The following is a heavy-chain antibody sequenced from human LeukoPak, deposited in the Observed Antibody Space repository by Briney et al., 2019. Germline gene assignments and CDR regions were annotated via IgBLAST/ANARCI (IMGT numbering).Heavy chain of an antibody. J-gene: IGHJ4*02. Sequence: GASVKVSCKASGYTFTGYYMHWVRQAPGQGLEWMGWINPNSGGTNYAQKFQGRVTMTRDTSISTAYMELSRLRSDDTAVYYCARAYSRGWQYFDYWGQGTLVTVSS. CDR1: GYTFTGYY. V-gene: IGHV1-2*02. D-gene: IGHD6-19*01. CDR2: INPNSGGT. CDR3: ARAYSRGWQYFDY.